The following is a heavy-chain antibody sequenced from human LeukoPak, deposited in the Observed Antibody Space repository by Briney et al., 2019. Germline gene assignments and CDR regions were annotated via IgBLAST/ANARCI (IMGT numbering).Heavy chain of an antibody. J-gene: IGHJ3*02. D-gene: IGHD6-6*01. Sequence: GGSLRLSCAASGFTFSDYYMSWIRQAPGKGLEWVSYISTSGTAVYYADSVKGRFTISRDNAKNSLYLQMNSLRAEDTAVYYCAKDLREYTSSPRNAFHIWGQGTMVTVSS. CDR2: ISTSGTAV. CDR1: GFTFSDYY. V-gene: IGHV3-11*01. CDR3: AKDLREYTSSPRNAFHI.